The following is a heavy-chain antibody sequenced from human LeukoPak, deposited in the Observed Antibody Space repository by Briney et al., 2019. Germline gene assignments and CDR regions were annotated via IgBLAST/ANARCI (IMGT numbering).Heavy chain of an antibody. V-gene: IGHV3-49*03. D-gene: IGHD3-10*01. CDR2: IRSKAYGGTT. CDR1: GFPFGDYS. J-gene: IGHJ4*02. CDR3: TRDGSGSYYHPPFDY. Sequence: GRSLRLSCTASGFPFGDYSMSWFRQAPGKGLEWVGFIRSKAYGGTTEYAASVKGRLTISRDDSKSIAYLQMNSLKTEDTAVYYCTRDGSGSYYHPPFDYWGQGTLVTVSS.